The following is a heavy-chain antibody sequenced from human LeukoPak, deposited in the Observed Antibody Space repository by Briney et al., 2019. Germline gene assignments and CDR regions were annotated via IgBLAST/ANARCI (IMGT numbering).Heavy chain of an antibody. CDR1: GGTFSSYA. D-gene: IGHD6-13*01. V-gene: IGHV1-69*06. Sequence: GASVKVSCKASGGTFSSYAISWVRQAPGQGLEWMGGIIPIFGTANYAQKFQGRVTITADKSTSTAYMELSSLRSEDTAVYYCARLAAEGPNWFDPWGQGTLVTVSS. CDR3: ARLAAEGPNWFDP. CDR2: IIPIFGTA. J-gene: IGHJ5*02.